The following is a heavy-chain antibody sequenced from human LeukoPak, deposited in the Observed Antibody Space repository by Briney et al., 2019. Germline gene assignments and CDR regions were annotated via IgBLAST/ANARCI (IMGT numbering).Heavy chain of an antibody. J-gene: IGHJ6*03. Sequence: VKVSCKASGGTFSSYAISWVRQAPGQGLEWMGGIIPIFGTANYAQKFQGRVTITTDESTSTAYMELRSWRYEDTAVYYCARGVGIQPSYYMDVWGKGTTVTV. V-gene: IGHV1-69*13. CDR3: ARGVGIQPSYYMDV. D-gene: IGHD5-18*01. CDR2: IIPIFGTA. CDR1: GGTFSSYA.